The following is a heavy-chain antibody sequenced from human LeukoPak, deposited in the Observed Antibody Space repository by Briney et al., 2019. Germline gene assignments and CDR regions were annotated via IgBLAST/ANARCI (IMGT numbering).Heavy chain of an antibody. D-gene: IGHD2-15*01. CDR2: IDPSDSYT. Sequence: ESLKISCKGSGYSFTSYWISWVRQMPGKGLEWMGRIDPSDSYTNYSPSFQGHVTISADKSISTAYLQWSSLKASDTAIYYCARARYCSGGNCYAENWGQGTLVTVSS. CDR1: GYSFTSYW. J-gene: IGHJ1*01. CDR3: ARARYCSGGNCYAEN. V-gene: IGHV5-10-1*01.